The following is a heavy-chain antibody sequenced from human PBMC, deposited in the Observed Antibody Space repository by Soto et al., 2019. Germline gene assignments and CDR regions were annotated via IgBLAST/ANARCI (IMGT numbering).Heavy chain of an antibody. J-gene: IGHJ3*01. D-gene: IGHD3-10*01. CDR1: GFTFYTYE. V-gene: IGHV3-48*03. Sequence: PGGSLRLSCAASGFTFYTYEMNWVRQAPGKGLEWVSYISSSGSTTYYADSVKGRFTSSRDNAKNSLYLQMNSLRAEDTAIYYCATRSGGGGAFDFWGQGTMVTVSS. CDR3: ATRSGGGGAFDF. CDR2: ISSSGSTT.